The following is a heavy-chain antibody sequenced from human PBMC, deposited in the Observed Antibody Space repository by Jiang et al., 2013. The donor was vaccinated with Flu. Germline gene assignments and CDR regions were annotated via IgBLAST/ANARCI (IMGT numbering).Heavy chain of an antibody. CDR2: VYHSGTT. Sequence: GLVKPSETLSLTCTVSGGSISSSAYYWAWIRQPPGKGLECVGRVYHSGTTYYNPSLKGRVAMSIDTSKNQFSLKLTAVTAADTAVYYCARHVVRSILTNYFSYFFDYWGQGTLVTVSS. CDR3: ARHVVRSILTNYFSYFFDY. J-gene: IGHJ4*02. V-gene: IGHV4-39*01. CDR1: GGSISSSAYY. D-gene: IGHD3-9*01.